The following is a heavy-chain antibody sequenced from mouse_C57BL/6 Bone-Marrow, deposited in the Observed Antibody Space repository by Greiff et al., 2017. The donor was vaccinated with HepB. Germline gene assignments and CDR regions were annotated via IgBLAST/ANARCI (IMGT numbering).Heavy chain of an antibody. CDR2: ISYDGSN. J-gene: IGHJ4*01. V-gene: IGHV3-6*01. D-gene: IGHD2-2*01. CDR1: GYSITSGYY. Sequence: EVKLQESGPGLVKPSQSLSLTCSVTGYSITSGYYWNWIRQFPGNKLEWMGYISYDGSNNYNPSLKNRISITRDTSKNQFFLKLNSVTTEDTATYYCAISMATTGGYYAMDYWGQGTSVTVSS. CDR3: AISMATTGGYYAMDY.